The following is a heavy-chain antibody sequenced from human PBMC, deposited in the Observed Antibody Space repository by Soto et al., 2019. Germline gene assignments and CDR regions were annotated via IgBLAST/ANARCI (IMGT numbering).Heavy chain of an antibody. J-gene: IGHJ3*02. Sequence: ASVKVSCKASGYTFTSYYMHWVRQAPGQGLEWMGIINPSGGSTSYAQKFQGRVTMTRDTSTSTVYMELSSLRSEDTAVYYCARGLDPHDSSGYRHDAFDIWGQGTMVTVSS. CDR2: INPSGGST. CDR1: GYTFTSYY. CDR3: ARGLDPHDSSGYRHDAFDI. D-gene: IGHD3-22*01. V-gene: IGHV1-46*01.